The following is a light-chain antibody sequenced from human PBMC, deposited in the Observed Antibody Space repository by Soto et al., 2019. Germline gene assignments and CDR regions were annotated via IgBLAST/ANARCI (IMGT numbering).Light chain of an antibody. V-gene: IGKV1-27*01. CDR3: QQYNGCPPGT. CDR1: QDISNY. Sequence: DILMTQSPSSLSVTVGDRVTITCRASQDISNYLAWHQQKPGKAPKLLIYAASTLQPGVPARFSGSGSGTDFTLTISSLQPEDVATYYCQQYNGCPPGTFGPGTKVAIK. J-gene: IGKJ3*01. CDR2: AAS.